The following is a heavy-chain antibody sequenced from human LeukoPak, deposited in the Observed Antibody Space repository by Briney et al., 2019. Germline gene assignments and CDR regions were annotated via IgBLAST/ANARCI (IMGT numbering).Heavy chain of an antibody. J-gene: IGHJ3*02. D-gene: IGHD6-6*01. V-gene: IGHV4-39*07. CDR1: GGSISGTDYY. CDR2: IYYSGST. Sequence: SETLSLTCTVSGGSISGTDYYWAWIRQPPGKGLEWIGSIYYSGSTYYNPSLKSRVTISVDTSKNQFSLKLSSVTAADTAVYYCASKYSSSSGYDAFDIWGQGTMVTVSS. CDR3: ASKYSSSSGYDAFDI.